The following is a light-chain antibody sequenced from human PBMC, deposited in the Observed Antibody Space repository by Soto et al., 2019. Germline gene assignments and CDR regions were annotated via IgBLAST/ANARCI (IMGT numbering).Light chain of an antibody. CDR3: QQINSYPIT. Sequence: DIQLTQSPSFLSASVGDRVTITCRASQGISSHLAWYQQQPGKAPKLLIYVASTLQSGVPSRFSGSGSGTEFTLTSSALQPEDFASYYCQQINSYPITFGQGTPLEIK. J-gene: IGKJ5*01. CDR2: VAS. V-gene: IGKV1-9*01. CDR1: QGISSH.